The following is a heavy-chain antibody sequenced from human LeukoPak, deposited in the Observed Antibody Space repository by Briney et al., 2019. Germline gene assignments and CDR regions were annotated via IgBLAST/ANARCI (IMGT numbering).Heavy chain of an antibody. D-gene: IGHD2-15*01. J-gene: IGHJ4*02. CDR1: GGSISSYY. Sequence: SETLSLTCTVSGGSISSYYWSWIRQPPGKGLEWIGYIYYSGSTNYNPSLKSRVTISVDTSKNQFSLKLSSVTAADTAVYYCARGVVVVVAAPRPFDYWGQGTLVTVSS. CDR3: ARGVVVVVAAPRPFDY. V-gene: IGHV4-59*08. CDR2: IYYSGST.